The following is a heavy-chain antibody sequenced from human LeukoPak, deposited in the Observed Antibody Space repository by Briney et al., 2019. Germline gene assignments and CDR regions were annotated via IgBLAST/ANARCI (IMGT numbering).Heavy chain of an antibody. CDR2: ISAYNGNT. D-gene: IGHD2-15*01. CDR1: GYTFTSYG. V-gene: IGHV1-18*01. J-gene: IGHJ4*02. CDR3: ASGAAPNTFDY. Sequence: ASVKLSCKASGYTFTSYGISWVRQAPGQGLKWMGCISAYNGNTNYAQKLQGRVTMTTDTSTSTAYMELRSLRSDDTAVYYCASGAAPNTFDYWGQGTLVTVSS.